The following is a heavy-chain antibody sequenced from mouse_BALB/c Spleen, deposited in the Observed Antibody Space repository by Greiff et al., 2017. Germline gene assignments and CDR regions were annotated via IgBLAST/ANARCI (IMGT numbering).Heavy chain of an antibody. Sequence: EVKLQESGPGLVKPSQSLSLTCTVTGYSITSDYAWNWIRQFPGNKLEWMGYISYSGSTSYNPSLKSRISITRDTSKNQFFLQLNSVTTEDTATYYCATYSPFAYWGQGTLVTVSA. CDR2: ISYSGST. CDR3: ATYSPFAY. CDR1: GYSITSDYA. D-gene: IGHD2-12*01. V-gene: IGHV3-2*02. J-gene: IGHJ3*01.